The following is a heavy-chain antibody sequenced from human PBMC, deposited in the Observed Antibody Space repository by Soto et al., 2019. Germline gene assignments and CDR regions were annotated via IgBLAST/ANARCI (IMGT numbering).Heavy chain of an antibody. CDR2: MYHSGNT. CDR1: ADSISSNNYY. CDR3: ASHRGPTGPNY. J-gene: IGHJ4*02. D-gene: IGHD3-10*01. Sequence: QLQLQESGPGLVKPSETLSLTCTVSADSISSNNYYWGWIRQPPGKGLEWIGSMYHSGNTYHNPSLKSRVTISVDTAKNQLSLNMRSVTAADTAVYYCASHRGPTGPNYWGQGTLVTVS. V-gene: IGHV4-39*01.